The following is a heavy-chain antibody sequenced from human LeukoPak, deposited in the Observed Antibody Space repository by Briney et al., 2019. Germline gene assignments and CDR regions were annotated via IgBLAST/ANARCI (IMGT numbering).Heavy chain of an antibody. D-gene: IGHD3-22*01. CDR1: GFTFSNYW. Sequence: GGSLRLSCAASGFTFSNYWMHWVRQAPGKGLVWVSRINSDGINTSYADSVKGRFTISRDNAKNTLNLQMSSLRAEDTAVYYCARDLGQYYDTSDNWFDPWGQGTLVTVSS. CDR3: ARDLGQYYDTSDNWFDP. V-gene: IGHV3-74*01. J-gene: IGHJ5*02. CDR2: INSDGINT.